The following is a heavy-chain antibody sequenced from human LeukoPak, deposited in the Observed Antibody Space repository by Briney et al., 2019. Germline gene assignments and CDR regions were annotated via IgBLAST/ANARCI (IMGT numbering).Heavy chain of an antibody. CDR2: TYRSGST. CDR1: GGSFSGYY. CDR3: AMAGDIVVVPAAISWFDP. J-gene: IGHJ5*02. V-gene: IGHV4-34*01. Sequence: SETLSLTCAASGGSFSGYYWSWIRQSPGKGLEWIGETYRSGSTNYNPSLKSRVTISLDTSKNQFSLKLSSVTAADTAVYYCAMAGDIVVVPAAISWFDPWGQGTLVTVSS. D-gene: IGHD2-2*02.